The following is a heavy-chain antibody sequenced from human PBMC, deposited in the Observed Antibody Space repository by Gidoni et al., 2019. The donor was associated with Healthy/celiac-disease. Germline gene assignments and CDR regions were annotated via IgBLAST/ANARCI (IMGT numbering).Heavy chain of an antibody. Sequence: QVQIVQSGAEVKKPGASVKVSCKASGYTFTSYAMHWVRQAPGQRLEWMGWINAGNGNTKYSQKFQGRVTITRDTSASTAYMELSSLRSEDTAVYYCARDPAVVGATWFDYWGQGTLVTVSS. J-gene: IGHJ4*02. CDR1: GYTFTSYA. D-gene: IGHD1-26*01. V-gene: IGHV1-3*01. CDR3: ARDPAVVGATWFDY. CDR2: INAGNGNT.